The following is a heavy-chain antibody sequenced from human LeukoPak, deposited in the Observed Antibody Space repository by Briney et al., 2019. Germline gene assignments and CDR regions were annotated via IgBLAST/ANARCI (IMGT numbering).Heavy chain of an antibody. D-gene: IGHD2-15*01. CDR1: GGSISSSSYY. CDR3: ARQTHIVVVVAAINWFDP. Sequence: SETLSLTCTVSGGSISSSSYYWGWIRQPPGKGLEWIGSIYYSGSTYYNPSLKSRVTISVDTSKNQFSLKPSSVTAADTAVYYCARQTHIVVVVAAINWFDPWGQGTLVTVSS. J-gene: IGHJ5*02. V-gene: IGHV4-39*01. CDR2: IYYSGST.